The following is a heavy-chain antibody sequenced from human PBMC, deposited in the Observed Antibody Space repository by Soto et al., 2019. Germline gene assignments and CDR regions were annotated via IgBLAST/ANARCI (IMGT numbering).Heavy chain of an antibody. J-gene: IGHJ6*02. V-gene: IGHV3-30*18. CDR2: ISYDGSNK. CDR3: AKTNYDFRGGINYFYYGMDV. D-gene: IGHD3-3*01. Sequence: PGGSLRLSCAASGFTFSNYGMHWVRQAPGKGLEWVAVISYDGSNKNYAEFVKGRFTISRDNSKSTLYLQMNSLRAEDTAVYYCAKTNYDFRGGINYFYYGMDVWGQGTTVTVSS. CDR1: GFTFSNYG.